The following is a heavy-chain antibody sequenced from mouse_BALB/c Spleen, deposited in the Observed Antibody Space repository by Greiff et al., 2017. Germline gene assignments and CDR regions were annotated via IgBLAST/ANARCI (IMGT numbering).Heavy chain of an antibody. CDR3: ARDPDETAHAMDY. CDR2: IWAGGST. V-gene: IGHV2-9*02. Sequence: QVQLQQSGPGLVAPSQSLSITCTVSGFSLTSYGVHWVRQPPGKGLEWLGVIWAGGSTNYNSALMSRLSISKDNSKSQVFLKMNSLQTDDTAMYYCARDPDETAHAMDYWGQGTSVTVSS. D-gene: IGHD3-2*01. CDR1: GFSLTSYG. J-gene: IGHJ4*01.